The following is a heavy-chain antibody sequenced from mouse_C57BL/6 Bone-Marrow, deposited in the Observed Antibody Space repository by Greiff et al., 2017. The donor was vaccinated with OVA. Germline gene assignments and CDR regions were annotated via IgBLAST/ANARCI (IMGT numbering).Heavy chain of an antibody. CDR3: ARGNDYDEGFDY. CDR1: GYTFTEYT. D-gene: IGHD2-4*01. Sequence: QVQLQQSGAELVKPGASVKLSCKASGYTFTEYTIHWVKQRSGQGLEWIGEIYPRSGNTYYNEKFKGKATLTADKSSSTAYMELRSLTSEDSAVYCCARGNDYDEGFDYWGQGTTLTVSS. V-gene: IGHV1-81*01. J-gene: IGHJ2*01. CDR2: IYPRSGNT.